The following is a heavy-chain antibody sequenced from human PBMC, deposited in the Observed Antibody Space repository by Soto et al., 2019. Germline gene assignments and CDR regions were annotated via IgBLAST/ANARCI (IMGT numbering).Heavy chain of an antibody. CDR2: INPNSGGT. Sequence: ASVKVSCKASGYTFTGYYMHWVRQAPGQGLEWMGWINPNSGGTNYAQKSQGRVTMTRDTSISTAYMELSRLRSDDTAVYYCARVDCSSTSCYAPRRAFDIWGQGTMVTVSS. D-gene: IGHD2-2*01. CDR1: GYTFTGYY. V-gene: IGHV1-2*02. CDR3: ARVDCSSTSCYAPRRAFDI. J-gene: IGHJ3*02.